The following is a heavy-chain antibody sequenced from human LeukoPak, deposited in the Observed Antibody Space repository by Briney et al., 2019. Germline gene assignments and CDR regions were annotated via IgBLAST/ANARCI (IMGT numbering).Heavy chain of an antibody. CDR2: ISGGGDNT. CDR1: GFTFSNYA. D-gene: IGHD3-10*01. CDR3: AKNHDYGSGSYLDY. Sequence: GGSLRLSCAVSGFTFSNYAMHWVRQAPGKGLEWVSTISGGGDNTYYADSVKGRFTISRDNSKNTLYLQMNSLRAEDTAVYYCAKNHDYGSGSYLDYWGQGTLVTVSS. V-gene: IGHV3-23*01. J-gene: IGHJ4*02.